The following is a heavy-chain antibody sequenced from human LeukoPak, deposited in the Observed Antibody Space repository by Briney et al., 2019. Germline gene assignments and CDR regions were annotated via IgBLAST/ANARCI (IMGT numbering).Heavy chain of an antibody. CDR2: INSDGSST. V-gene: IGHV3-74*01. CDR3: ANLDWNYGDDY. CDR1: GFTFSSYW. D-gene: IGHD1-7*01. Sequence: GGSLRLSCAASGFTFSSYWMHWVRRAPGKGLVWVSRINSDGSSTSYADSVKGRFTISRDNAKNTLYLQMNSLRAEDTAVYYCANLDWNYGDDYWGQGTLVTVSS. J-gene: IGHJ4*02.